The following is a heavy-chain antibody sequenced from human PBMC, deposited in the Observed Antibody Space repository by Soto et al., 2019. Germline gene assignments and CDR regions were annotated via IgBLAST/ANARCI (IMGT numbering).Heavy chain of an antibody. CDR1: VDAISSPYW. Sequence: PXETLSLTCAFSVDAISSPYWWAWIRQPPGKWLEWVASIHHSGTTYYNPSLTRRGTISLETSKNQLSLKLNSVTAADSAVYYCARPDNVGYYTYCGQGSLVTVSS. J-gene: IGHJ4*02. CDR2: IHHSGTT. V-gene: IGHV4-38-2*01. CDR3: ARPDNVGYYTY. D-gene: IGHD2-15*01.